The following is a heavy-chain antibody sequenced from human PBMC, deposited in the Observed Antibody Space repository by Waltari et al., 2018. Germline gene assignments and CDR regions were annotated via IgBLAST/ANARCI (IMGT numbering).Heavy chain of an antibody. CDR2: INPSGGST. Sequence: QVQLVQSGAEVKKPGASVKVSCKASGYTFTSYYMHWVRQAPGQGLEWMGIINPSGGSTSYAQKFQGRVTMTRDTSTSTVYMELSSLRSEDTAVYYCARAGKSTMVQGVRIEWFDPWGQGTLVTVSS. J-gene: IGHJ5*02. D-gene: IGHD3-10*01. CDR1: GYTFTSYY. V-gene: IGHV1-46*01. CDR3: ARAGKSTMVQGVRIEWFDP.